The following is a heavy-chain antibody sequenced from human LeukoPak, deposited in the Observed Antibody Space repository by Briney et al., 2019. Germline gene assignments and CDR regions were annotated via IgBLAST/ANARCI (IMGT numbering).Heavy chain of an antibody. Sequence: ASVKVSCKASGYTFTSYGISWVRQAPGQGLEWMGWISAYNGNTNYAQKLQGRVTMTTDTSTSTAYMELGSLRSDDTAVYYCARTVYYDFWSGHDAFDIWGQGTMVTVSS. CDR1: GYTFTSYG. V-gene: IGHV1-18*01. D-gene: IGHD3-3*01. J-gene: IGHJ3*02. CDR2: ISAYNGNT. CDR3: ARTVYYDFWSGHDAFDI.